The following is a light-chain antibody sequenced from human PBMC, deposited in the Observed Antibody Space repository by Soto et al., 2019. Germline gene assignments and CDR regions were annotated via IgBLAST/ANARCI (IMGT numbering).Light chain of an antibody. CDR3: QKHNQWHIN. CDR2: GAY. V-gene: IGKV3-15*01. CDR1: QTVGTY. J-gene: IGKJ5*01. Sequence: IVLTNSPATLSVPPRHRASLSCLASQTVGTYLAWYQQKPGQANRIIIYGAYTRATGITARFSGSGSGTEFTLTIKSMQSEDSAVYSCQKHNQWHINVGKGKRLEIK.